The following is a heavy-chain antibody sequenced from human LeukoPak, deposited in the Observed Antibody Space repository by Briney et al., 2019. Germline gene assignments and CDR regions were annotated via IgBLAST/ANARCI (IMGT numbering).Heavy chain of an antibody. V-gene: IGHV3-23*01. D-gene: IGHD3-10*01. Sequence: PGGSLRLSCTASGFTFSNYGMNWVRQAPGKGLEWVSVISGGGGSTYYADSVMGRFTISRDNSKDTLYLQMNSLRAEDTAVYYCAKSNGYGLVDIWGQGTMVTVSS. J-gene: IGHJ3*02. CDR2: ISGGGGST. CDR3: AKSNGYGLVDI. CDR1: GFTFSNYG.